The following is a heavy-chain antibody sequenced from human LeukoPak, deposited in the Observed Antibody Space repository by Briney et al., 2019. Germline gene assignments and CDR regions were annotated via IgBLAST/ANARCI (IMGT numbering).Heavy chain of an antibody. CDR3: AKYEDFWSGYYDY. CDR1: GFTFSSYA. Sequence: PGGSLRLSCAAPGFTFSSYAMSWVRQAPGKGLEWVSAISGSGGSTYYADSVKGRFTISRDNSKNTLYLQMNSLRAEDTAVYYCAKYEDFWSGYYDYWGQGTLVTVSS. V-gene: IGHV3-23*01. D-gene: IGHD3-3*01. J-gene: IGHJ4*02. CDR2: ISGSGGST.